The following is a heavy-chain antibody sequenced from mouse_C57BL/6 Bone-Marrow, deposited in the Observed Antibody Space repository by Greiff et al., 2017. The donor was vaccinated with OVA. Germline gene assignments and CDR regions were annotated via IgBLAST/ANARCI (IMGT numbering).Heavy chain of an antibody. J-gene: IGHJ2*01. Sequence: DVHLVESGGGLVKPGGSLKLSCAASGFTFSSYVMSWVRQTPEKRLEWVATISDGGSYTYYPDNVKGRFTISRDNAKNNLYLQMSHLKSEDTAMYYCARDRGYGSSYVDYWGQGTTLTVSS. CDR3: ARDRGYGSSYVDY. D-gene: IGHD1-1*01. V-gene: IGHV5-4*01. CDR1: GFTFSSYV. CDR2: ISDGGSYT.